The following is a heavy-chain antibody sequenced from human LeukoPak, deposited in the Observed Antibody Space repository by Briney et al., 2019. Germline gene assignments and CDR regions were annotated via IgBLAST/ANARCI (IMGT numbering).Heavy chain of an antibody. V-gene: IGHV4-34*01. CDR2: INHSGST. J-gene: IGHJ6*02. D-gene: IGHD3-22*01. Sequence: SETLSLTCAVYGGSFSGYYWSWIRQPPGKGLEWIGEINHSGSTNYNPSLKSRVTISVDTSKNQFSLKLSSVTAADTAVYYCASLSSSSYDSSGYHYYYGMDVWGQGTTVTVSS. CDR1: GGSFSGYY. CDR3: ASLSSSSYDSSGYHYYYGMDV.